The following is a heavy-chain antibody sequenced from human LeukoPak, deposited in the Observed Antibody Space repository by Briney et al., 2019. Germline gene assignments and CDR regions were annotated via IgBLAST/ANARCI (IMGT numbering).Heavy chain of an antibody. Sequence: PSETLSLTCTVCGGSITSYYWSWIRQPPGKGLEWIGYIYYSGSTYYNPSLKSRVTISVDTSKNQFSLKLSSVTAADTAVYYCARGGVVPAAPFDYWGQGTLVTVSS. V-gene: IGHV4-59*12. CDR3: ARGGVVPAAPFDY. J-gene: IGHJ4*02. D-gene: IGHD2-2*01. CDR2: IYYSGST. CDR1: GGSITSYY.